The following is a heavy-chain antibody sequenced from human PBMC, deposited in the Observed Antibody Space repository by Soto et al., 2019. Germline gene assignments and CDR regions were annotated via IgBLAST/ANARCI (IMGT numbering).Heavy chain of an antibody. CDR1: GFTFSSYA. V-gene: IGHV3-64D*06. J-gene: IGHJ5*02. CDR3: VKEGYYYDSSGYYYGWFDP. CDR2: ISSNGGST. D-gene: IGHD3-22*01. Sequence: GGSLRLSCAASGFTFSSYAMHWVRQAPGKGLEYVSAISSNGGSTYYADSVKGRFTISRDNSKDTLYLQMSSLRAEDTAVYYCVKEGYYYDSSGYYYGWFDPWGQGTLVTVSS.